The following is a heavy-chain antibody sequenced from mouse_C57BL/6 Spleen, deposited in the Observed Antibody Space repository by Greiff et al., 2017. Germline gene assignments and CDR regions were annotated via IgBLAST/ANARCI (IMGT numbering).Heavy chain of an antibody. CDR3: TTGGGFAY. V-gene: IGHV14-4*01. Sequence: EVKLVESGAELVRPGASVKLSCTASGFNIKDDYMHWVKQRPEQGLEWIGWIDPENGDTEYASKFQGKATITADTSSNTAYLQLSSLTSEDTAVYYCTTGGGFAYWGQGTLVTVSA. CDR2: IDPENGDT. CDR1: GFNIKDDY. J-gene: IGHJ3*01.